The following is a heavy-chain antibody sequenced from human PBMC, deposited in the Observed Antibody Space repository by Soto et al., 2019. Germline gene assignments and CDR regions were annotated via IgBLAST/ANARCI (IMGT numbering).Heavy chain of an antibody. CDR2: IIPIFGTA. Sequence: SVKVSCKASGGTFSSYAISWVRQAPGQGLEWMGGIIPIFGTANYAQKFQGRVTITADESTSTAYMELSSLRSEDTAVYYCVRAAAGRQYYYYGMDVWGQGTTVTVSS. CDR3: VRAAAGRQYYYYGMDV. J-gene: IGHJ6*02. CDR1: GGTFSSYA. D-gene: IGHD6-13*01. V-gene: IGHV1-69*13.